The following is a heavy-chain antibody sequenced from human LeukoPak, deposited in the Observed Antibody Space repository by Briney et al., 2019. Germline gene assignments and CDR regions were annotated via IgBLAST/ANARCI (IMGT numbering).Heavy chain of an antibody. Sequence: EWIGEINHSGSTNYNPSLKSRVTISVDTSKNQFSLKLSSVTAADTAVYYCASGGSSGWYDYWGQGTLVTVSS. D-gene: IGHD6-19*01. CDR3: ASGGSSGWYDY. CDR2: INHSGST. J-gene: IGHJ4*02. V-gene: IGHV4-34*01.